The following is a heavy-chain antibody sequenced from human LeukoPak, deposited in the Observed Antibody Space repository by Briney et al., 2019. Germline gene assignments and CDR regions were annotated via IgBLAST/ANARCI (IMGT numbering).Heavy chain of an antibody. CDR3: AKDGVGCNSTSCALLE. D-gene: IGHD2-2*01. J-gene: IGHJ4*02. Sequence: ASVKVSCKASGYTFTAYYVNWVRQAPGQGLEWMGWIDPDSGSTKYAQYFQGRVTMTRDRSIGTAYMELSSLRSDDTAVYYCAKDGVGCNSTSCALLEWGQGTLVTVSS. CDR2: IDPDSGST. CDR1: GYTFTAYY. V-gene: IGHV1-2*02.